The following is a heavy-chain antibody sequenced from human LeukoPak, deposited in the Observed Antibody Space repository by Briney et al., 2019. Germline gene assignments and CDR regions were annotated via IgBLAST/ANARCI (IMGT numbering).Heavy chain of an antibody. CDR1: GGSISSGGYS. Sequence: PSETLSLTCAVSGGSISSGGYSWSWIRQPPGKGLEWIGYIYHSGSTYYNPSLKSRVTISVDRSKNQFSLKLSSVTAADTAVYYCARHRRITIFGVVHPRAFDIWGQGTMVTVSS. V-gene: IGHV4-30-2*01. D-gene: IGHD3-3*01. CDR3: ARHRRITIFGVVHPRAFDI. CDR2: IYHSGST. J-gene: IGHJ3*02.